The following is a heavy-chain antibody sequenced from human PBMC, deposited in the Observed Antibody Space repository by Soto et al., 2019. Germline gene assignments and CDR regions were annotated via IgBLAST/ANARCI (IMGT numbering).Heavy chain of an antibody. V-gene: IGHV1-46*01. CDR3: ARSPYSSGYYYAIDY. CDR2: INPSGGST. Sequence: ASVRVSCKASGYTLIMYYIHWMRQAPGQGLEWMGLINPSGGSTTYAQKFQGRVTMTRDTSTSTVYMDLSSPRSEDTAVYYCARSPYSSGYYYAIDYWGQGTQVTVSS. CDR1: GYTLIMYY. J-gene: IGHJ4*02. D-gene: IGHD3-22*01.